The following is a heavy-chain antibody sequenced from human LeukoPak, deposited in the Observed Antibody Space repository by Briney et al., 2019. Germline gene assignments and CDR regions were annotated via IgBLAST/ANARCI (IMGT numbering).Heavy chain of an antibody. CDR2: VYYSGST. D-gene: IGHD2-21*01. J-gene: IGHJ3*02. CDR1: GGSIRSYY. Sequence: SETLSLTCTVSGGSIRSYYWSWIRQPPGKGLELIGYVYYSGSTYYNPSLKSRVTISVDTSKNQFSLKLSSVTAADPAVYYCARGVVVVEGFDAFDIWGQGTMVTVSS. V-gene: IGHV4-59*12. CDR3: ARGVVVVEGFDAFDI.